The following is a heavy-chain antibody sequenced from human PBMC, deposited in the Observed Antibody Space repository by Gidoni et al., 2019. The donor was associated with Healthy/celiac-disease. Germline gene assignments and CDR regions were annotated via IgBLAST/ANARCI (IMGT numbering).Heavy chain of an antibody. CDR2: INHTGST. CDR3: ARDRRAYYCSSTSCYNYYYGMDV. D-gene: IGHD2-2*02. V-gene: IGHV4-34*01. CDR1: GGSFSGYY. J-gene: IGHJ6*02. Sequence: QVQLQQWGAGLLKPSETLSLTCAFYGGSFSGYYWSWIRQPPGKGLEWIGEINHTGSTNYNPSRKSRVTISVDTSKNQFSLKLSSGTAGDTAVYYCARDRRAYYCSSTSCYNYYYGMDVWGQGTTVTVSS.